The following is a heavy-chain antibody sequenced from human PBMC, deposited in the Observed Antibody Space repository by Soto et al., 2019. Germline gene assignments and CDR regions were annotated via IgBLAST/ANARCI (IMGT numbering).Heavy chain of an antibody. CDR3: ARDGCTNGVCSHPYYYYGMDV. CDR1: GFTFSSYA. D-gene: IGHD2-8*01. Sequence: PGGSLRLSCAASGFTFSSYAMHWVRQAPGKGLEWVAVISYDGSNKYYADSAKGRFTISRDNSKNTLYLQMNSLRAEDTAVYYCARDGCTNGVCSHPYYYYGMDVWGQGTTVTVSS. V-gene: IGHV3-30-3*01. J-gene: IGHJ6*02. CDR2: ISYDGSNK.